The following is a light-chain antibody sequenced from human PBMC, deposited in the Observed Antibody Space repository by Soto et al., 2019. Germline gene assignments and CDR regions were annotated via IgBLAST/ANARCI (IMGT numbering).Light chain of an antibody. Sequence: EIVMTQSPATLSVSPGERATLSCRASQSVSSDLAWYEQKPGQAPRLLIYGASTRATGIPARFSGSGSGTEFTLTITSMQSEAFALYYCQQYHNWPLTFGGGTKVDTK. V-gene: IGKV3-15*01. J-gene: IGKJ4*01. CDR2: GAS. CDR3: QQYHNWPLT. CDR1: QSVSSD.